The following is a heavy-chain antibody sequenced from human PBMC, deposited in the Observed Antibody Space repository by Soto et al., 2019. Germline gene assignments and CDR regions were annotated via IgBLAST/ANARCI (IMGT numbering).Heavy chain of an antibody. CDR2: IYHSGST. D-gene: IGHD3-16*01. Sequence: KASETLSLTCAVSGGSISSGGYSWSWIRQPPGKGLEWIGYIYHSGSTYYNPSLKSRVTISVDRSKNQFSLKLSSVTAADTAVYYCARGAPPPFTFDYWGQGTLVTVSS. V-gene: IGHV4-30-2*01. CDR1: GGSISSGGYS. J-gene: IGHJ4*02. CDR3: ARGAPPPFTFDY.